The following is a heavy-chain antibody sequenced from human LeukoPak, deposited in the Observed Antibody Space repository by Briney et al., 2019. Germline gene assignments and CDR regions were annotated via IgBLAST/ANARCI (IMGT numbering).Heavy chain of an antibody. CDR1: GYTFTGYY. J-gene: IGHJ6*02. CDR2: INPNSGGT. CDR3: ASYYYDSSGYYLPPNYYYGMDV. Sequence: ASVKVSCKASGYTFTGYYMHWVRQAPGQGLEWMGWINPNSGGTNYAQKFQGRVTMTRDTSISTAYMELSRLRSDDTAVYYCASYYYDSSGYYLPPNYYYGMDVWGQGTTVTVSS. D-gene: IGHD3-22*01. V-gene: IGHV1-2*02.